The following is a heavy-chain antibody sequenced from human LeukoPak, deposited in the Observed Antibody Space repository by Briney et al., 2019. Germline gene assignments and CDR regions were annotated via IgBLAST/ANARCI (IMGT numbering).Heavy chain of an antibody. CDR3: ARGYYFDY. CDR1: GFTFDDYV. CDR2: ISWNSGTI. J-gene: IGHJ4*02. V-gene: IGHV3-9*01. Sequence: GGSLRLSCAASGFTFDDYVMHWVRQAPGKGLEWVSGISWNSGTIGYADSVQGRFTISRDNAKNSLYLQMNSLRAEDTALYYCARGYYFDYWGQGTLVTVSS.